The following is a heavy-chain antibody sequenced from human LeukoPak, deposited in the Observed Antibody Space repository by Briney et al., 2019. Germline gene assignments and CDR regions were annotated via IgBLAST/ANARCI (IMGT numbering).Heavy chain of an antibody. D-gene: IGHD3-22*01. CDR1: GFTVSSNY. Sequence: PGGSLRLSCAASGFTVSSNYMSWVRQAPGKGLEWVSVSYSGGSTYYADSVKGRFTISRDNSKNTLYLQMNSLRAEDTAVYYCARDTYYYDSSGYYYYSSTPYWGQGTLVTVSS. CDR2: SYSGGST. V-gene: IGHV3-53*01. J-gene: IGHJ4*02. CDR3: ARDTYYYDSSGYYYYSSTPY.